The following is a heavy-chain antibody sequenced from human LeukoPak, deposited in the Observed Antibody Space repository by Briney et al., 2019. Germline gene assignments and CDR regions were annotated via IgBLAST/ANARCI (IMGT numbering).Heavy chain of an antibody. CDR2: ISYDGSNK. D-gene: IGHD3-3*01. CDR3: AKARPLFWSGHPSDY. V-gene: IGHV3-30-3*01. Sequence: GGSLRLSCAASGFTFSSYAMHWVRQAPGKGLEWVAVISYDGSNKYYADSVKGRFTISRDNSKNTLYLQMNSLRAEDTAVYYCAKARPLFWSGHPSDYWGQGTLVTVSS. CDR1: GFTFSSYA. J-gene: IGHJ4*02.